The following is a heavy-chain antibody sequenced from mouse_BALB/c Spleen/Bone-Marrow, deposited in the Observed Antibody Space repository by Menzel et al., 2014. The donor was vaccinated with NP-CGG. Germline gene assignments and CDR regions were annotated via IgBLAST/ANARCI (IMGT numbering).Heavy chain of an antibody. Sequence: EVQVVESGPSLVKPSQTLSLPCSVTGDSIPSSYWNWIRKFPGNKLESMGYISYSGNAYYNPSLKSRISLTRDTSKNXYYRQLNSVTTEDTATYFCARGNGYHFDYWGQGTTLTVSS. CDR2: ISYSGNA. CDR3: ARGNGYHFDY. CDR1: GDSIPSSY. D-gene: IGHD1-2*01. V-gene: IGHV3-8*02. J-gene: IGHJ2*01.